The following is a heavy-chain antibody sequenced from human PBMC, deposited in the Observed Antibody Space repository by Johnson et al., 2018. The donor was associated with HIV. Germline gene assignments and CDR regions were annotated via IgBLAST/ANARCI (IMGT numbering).Heavy chain of an antibody. CDR1: GFTFSSYA. J-gene: IGHJ3*02. V-gene: IGHV3-30-3*01. CDR2: ISYDGSNK. CDR3: VRPAAAGRDDAFDI. D-gene: IGHD6-13*01. Sequence: QVQLVESGGGVVQPGRSLRLSCAASGFTFSSYAMHWVRQAPGKGLEWVAVISYDGSNKYYADSVKGRFTISRDNSKNTLYLQMNSLRAEDTAVYYCVRPAAAGRDDAFDIWGQGTMFTVSS.